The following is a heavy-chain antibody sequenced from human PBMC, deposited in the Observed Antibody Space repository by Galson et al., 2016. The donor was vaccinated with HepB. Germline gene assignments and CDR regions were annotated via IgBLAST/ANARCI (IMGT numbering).Heavy chain of an antibody. CDR1: GYTFTSDD. Sequence: SVKVSCKASGYTFTSDDMHWVRQAPGQRLEWMGCINTGNGHTEYSQKFQGRVTISSDTSASTAYMELSSLRSEDTAVYYCARERLAAERWLDPWGQGTLVTVSS. D-gene: IGHD6-13*01. J-gene: IGHJ5*02. CDR3: ARERLAAERWLDP. CDR2: INTGNGHT. V-gene: IGHV1-3*04.